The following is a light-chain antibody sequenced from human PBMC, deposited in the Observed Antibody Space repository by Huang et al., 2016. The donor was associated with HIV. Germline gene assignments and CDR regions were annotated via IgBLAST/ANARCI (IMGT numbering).Light chain of an antibody. V-gene: IGKV3-11*01. CDR1: QSIGIY. CDR3: QQRTNRPPGLT. Sequence: DIVLTHSPATLSLSPGESATLSCRASQSIGIYLACYQQTPGQAPRLLIYDASNRASGIPARFSGSVSGTDFALTISSLEPEDFAVYFCQQRTNRPPGLTFGGGTRVDI. CDR2: DAS. J-gene: IGKJ4*01.